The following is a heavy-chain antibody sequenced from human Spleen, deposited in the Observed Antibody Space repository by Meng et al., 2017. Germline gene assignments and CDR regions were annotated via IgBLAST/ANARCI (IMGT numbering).Heavy chain of an antibody. D-gene: IGHD3-10*01. CDR1: GFTFSTYA. V-gene: IGHV3-23*01. J-gene: IGHJ4*02. CDR3: AKVILPYYYGSGRPAFDY. CDR2: IGGSGGST. Sequence: GESLKISCAASGFTFSTYAMTWVRQAPGKGMEWVSVIGGSGGSTYYADSVKGRFTISRDNSKNTLYLQMNSLRAEDTAVYYCAKVILPYYYGSGRPAFDYWGQGTLVTVSS.